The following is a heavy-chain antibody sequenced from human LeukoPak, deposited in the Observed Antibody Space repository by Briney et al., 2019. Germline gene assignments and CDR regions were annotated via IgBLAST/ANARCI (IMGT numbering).Heavy chain of an antibody. D-gene: IGHD2-15*01. Sequence: GGSLRLSCAASGFTFSSYGMHWVRQAPGKGLEWVAFIRYDGSNKYYADSVKGRFTISRDNSKNTLYLQMNSLRAEDTAVYYCAKDPPAMCVVVVENWFDPWGQGTLVTVSS. CDR3: AKDPPAMCVVVVENWFDP. V-gene: IGHV3-30*02. CDR1: GFTFSSYG. J-gene: IGHJ5*02. CDR2: IRYDGSNK.